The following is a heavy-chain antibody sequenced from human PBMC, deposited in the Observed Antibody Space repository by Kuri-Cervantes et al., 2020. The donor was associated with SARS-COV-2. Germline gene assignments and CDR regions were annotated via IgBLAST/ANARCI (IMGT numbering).Heavy chain of an antibody. CDR1: GGTFSSYG. Sequence: SVKVSCKASGGTFSSYGISWVRQAPGQGLEWMGGIIPIFGTANYAQKFQGRGTITTDESTSTAYMELNSLRSEDTAVYYCARDLGDGYNFAGDAFDIWGQGTMVTVSS. CDR3: ARDLGDGYNFAGDAFDI. D-gene: IGHD5-24*01. V-gene: IGHV1-69*05. CDR2: IIPIFGTA. J-gene: IGHJ3*02.